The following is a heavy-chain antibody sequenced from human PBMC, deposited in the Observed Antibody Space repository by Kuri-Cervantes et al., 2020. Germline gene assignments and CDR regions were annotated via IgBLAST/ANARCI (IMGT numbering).Heavy chain of an antibody. CDR2: IRYDGNNK. J-gene: IGHJ6*03. CDR3: ARDGVPGPMDV. CDR1: GFTFSSYG. Sequence: GGSLRLSCAASGFTFSSYGMHWVRQAPGKGLEWVAFIRYDGNNKFYADSVKGRFTISRDNSKNTLYLQMNSLRSDDTAVYYCARDGVPGPMDVWGKGTTVTVSS. V-gene: IGHV3-30*02. D-gene: IGHD3-16*01.